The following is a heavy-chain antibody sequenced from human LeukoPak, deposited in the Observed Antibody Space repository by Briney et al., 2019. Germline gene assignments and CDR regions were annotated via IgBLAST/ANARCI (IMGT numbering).Heavy chain of an antibody. CDR3: ARDADYYDSSGYHPGLFDP. J-gene: IGHJ5*02. CDR2: INHSGST. Sequence: PSETLSLTCAVYGGSFSGYYWSWIRQPPGKGLEWIGEINHSGSTNYNPSLKSRVTISVDKSKNQFSLKLSSVTAADTAVYYCARDADYYDSSGYHPGLFDPWGQGTLVTVSS. V-gene: IGHV4-34*01. CDR1: GGSFSGYY. D-gene: IGHD3-22*01.